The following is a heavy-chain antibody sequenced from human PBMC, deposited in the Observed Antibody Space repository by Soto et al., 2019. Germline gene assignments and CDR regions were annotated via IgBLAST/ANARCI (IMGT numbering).Heavy chain of an antibody. CDR3: ARSPDTRITIFGVAPGGMDV. CDR2: INHSGST. CDR1: GGSFSGYY. J-gene: IGHJ6*02. V-gene: IGHV4-34*01. Sequence: QVQLQQWGAGLLKPSETLSLTCAVYGGSFSGYYWSWIRQPPGKGLEWIGEINHSGSTNYNPSIKSQVTISVDTAKNNCTLKLSSVIAADTAVYYCARSPDTRITIFGVAPGGMDVWGQGTTVTVSS. D-gene: IGHD3-3*01.